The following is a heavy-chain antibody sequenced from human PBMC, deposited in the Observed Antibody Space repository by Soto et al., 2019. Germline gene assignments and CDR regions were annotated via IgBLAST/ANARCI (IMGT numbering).Heavy chain of an antibody. CDR3: ALYCSSTSCYYWAGFDY. V-gene: IGHV4-31*03. Sequence: SEALSVPCTVSVGSISIGGYYWSWIRQHPGKGLEWIGYLYYSGSTYYNPSLKSRVTISVDTSKNQFSLKLSSVTAADTAVYYCALYCSSTSCYYWAGFDYWGQGTMVTVSS. D-gene: IGHD2-2*01. CDR2: LYYSGST. CDR1: VGSISIGGYY. J-gene: IGHJ4*02.